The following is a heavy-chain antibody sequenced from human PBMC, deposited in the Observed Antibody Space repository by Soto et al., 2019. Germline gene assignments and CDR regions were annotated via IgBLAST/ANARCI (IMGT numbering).Heavy chain of an antibody. D-gene: IGHD2-2*01. CDR1: GFTFRSYG. J-gene: IGHJ6*02. CDR2: IWSDGSKK. V-gene: IGHV3-33*01. Sequence: QMQLVESGGGVVQPGRSLRLSCAASGFTFRSYGIHWVRQAPGKGLEWVALIWSDGSKKYYVDSVKGRFAVSRDNSKNTLYVQMNSLRVEDTAVYYCARDRLVPYGYGMDVWGQGATVTVSS. CDR3: ARDRLVPYGYGMDV.